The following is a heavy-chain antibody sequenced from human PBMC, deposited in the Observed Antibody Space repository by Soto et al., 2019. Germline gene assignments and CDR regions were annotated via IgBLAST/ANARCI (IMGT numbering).Heavy chain of an antibody. CDR2: IYYSGST. CDR1: GGSISSSSYY. J-gene: IGHJ4*02. V-gene: IGHV4-39*01. CDR3: ARSIMITFGGVIVYFDY. D-gene: IGHD3-16*02. Sequence: SETLSLTCTVSGGSISSSSYYWGWIRQPPGKGLEWIGSIYYSGSTYYNPSLKSRVTISVDTSKNQFSLKLSSVTAADTAVYYCARSIMITFGGVIVYFDYWGQGTLVTVSS.